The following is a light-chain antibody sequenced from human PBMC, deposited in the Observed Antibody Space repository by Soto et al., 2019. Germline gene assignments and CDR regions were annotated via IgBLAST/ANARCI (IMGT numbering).Light chain of an antibody. J-gene: IGKJ1*01. V-gene: IGKV1-5*01. Sequence: DIQMTQSPSTLSASVGDRITITCRASETITNRLAWYQQKPGKAPKVLIYDASNLESGVPSRFSGSRSGTEFILTISSLQPDDFATYYCQHYGGMWTFGQGTKVYIK. CDR1: ETITNR. CDR3: QHYGGMWT. CDR2: DAS.